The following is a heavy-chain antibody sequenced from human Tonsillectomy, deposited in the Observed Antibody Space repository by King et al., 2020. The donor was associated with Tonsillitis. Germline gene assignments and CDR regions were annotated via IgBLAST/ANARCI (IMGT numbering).Heavy chain of an antibody. CDR3: ARDGRGIMVSTSTGYMDV. J-gene: IGHJ6*03. CDR2: ISSSSGYI. V-gene: IGHV3-21*06. Sequence: VQLVESGGGLVKPGGSLRLSCAASGFTFSDYSMNWVRQAPGKGLEWVSCISSSSGYIYYADSVKGRFTISRDNAKNSLYLQMNSLRAGDTAVYYYARDGRGIMVSTSTGYMDVWGKGTTVTVSS. D-gene: IGHD3-16*01. CDR1: GFTFSDYS.